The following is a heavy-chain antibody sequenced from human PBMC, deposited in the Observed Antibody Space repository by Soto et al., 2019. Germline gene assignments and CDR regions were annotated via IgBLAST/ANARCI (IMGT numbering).Heavy chain of an antibody. J-gene: IGHJ4*02. CDR1: GGSFSDYY. CDR3: ARDPFSGSYYLAY. CDR2: INHSGST. Sequence: QVQLQQWGAGLLKPSEALSLTCAVYGGSFSDYYWSWIRQPPGKGLEWIGEINHSGSTNYHPSLKSRVSISVDTSKNQFSLKLSSVTAADTATYYCARDPFSGSYYLAYWGQGNLVTVSS. D-gene: IGHD1-26*01. V-gene: IGHV4-34*01.